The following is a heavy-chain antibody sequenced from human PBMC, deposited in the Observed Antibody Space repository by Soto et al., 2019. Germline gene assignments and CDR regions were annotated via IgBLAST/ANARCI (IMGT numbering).Heavy chain of an antibody. J-gene: IGHJ5*02. D-gene: IGHD2-8*01. CDR2: IYYSGST. V-gene: IGHV4-31*03. CDR3: ARDDYCTHCICPCFDP. Sequence: SEPLSLTCTVSGGSISIGGYYGSWIRPHPGKGLEWIGYIYYSGSTYYNPSLKSRITISVDTSKNQISLKLSSVTAADTAVYYCARDDYCTHCICPCFDPWGQGTLVTVSS. CDR1: GGSISIGGYY.